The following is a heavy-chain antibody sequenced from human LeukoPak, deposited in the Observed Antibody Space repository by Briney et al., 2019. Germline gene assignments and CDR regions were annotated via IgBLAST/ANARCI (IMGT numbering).Heavy chain of an antibody. Sequence: ASVKVSCKASGYTFTGYYMHWVRQAPGQGLEWMGWINPNSGGTNYAQKFQGRVTMTRDTSISTAYMELSRLRSDDTAVYYCARTSLWVGATPFDYWGQGTLVTVSS. CDR1: GYTFTGYY. D-gene: IGHD1-26*01. V-gene: IGHV1-2*02. CDR2: INPNSGGT. CDR3: ARTSLWVGATPFDY. J-gene: IGHJ4*02.